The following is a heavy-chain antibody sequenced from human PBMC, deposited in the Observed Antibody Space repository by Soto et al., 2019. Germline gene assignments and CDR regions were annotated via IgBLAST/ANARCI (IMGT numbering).Heavy chain of an antibody. Sequence: LRLSCAASGFSFSDYYMTWIRQAPGKGLEWVSYISSSGNTKYHADSVKGRFTISRDNVKNSLYLQMNSLRAEDTAVYYCARGYSSSWTYNWFDPWGQGTLFTVS. CDR2: ISSSGNTK. V-gene: IGHV3-11*01. J-gene: IGHJ5*02. D-gene: IGHD6-13*01. CDR1: GFSFSDYY. CDR3: ARGYSSSWTYNWFDP.